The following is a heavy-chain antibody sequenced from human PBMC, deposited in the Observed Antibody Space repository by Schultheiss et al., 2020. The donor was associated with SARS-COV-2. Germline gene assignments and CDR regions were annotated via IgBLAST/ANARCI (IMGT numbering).Heavy chain of an antibody. CDR2: IYYSGST. D-gene: IGHD4-17*01. CDR3: ARGDGDYAAPVDY. V-gene: IGHV4-31*03. Sequence: SETLSLTCTVSGGSISSGGYYWSWIRQHPGKGLEWIGYIYYSGSTYYNPSLKSRVTISVDTSKNQFSLKLSSVTAADTAVYYCARGDGDYAAPVDYWGQGTLVTVSS. CDR1: GGSISSGGYY. J-gene: IGHJ4*02.